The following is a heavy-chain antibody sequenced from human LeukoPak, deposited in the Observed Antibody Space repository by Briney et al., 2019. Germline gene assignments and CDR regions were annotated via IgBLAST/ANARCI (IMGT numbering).Heavy chain of an antibody. Sequence: GASVKVSCKASGYTFTSYGISWVRQAPGQGLEWMGWMSAYNGNTNYAQKLQGRVTMTTDTSTSTAYMELRSLRSDDTAVYYCARARTTITIFGVVISLDAFDIWGQGTMVTVSS. D-gene: IGHD3-3*01. J-gene: IGHJ3*02. CDR3: ARARTTITIFGVVISLDAFDI. CDR2: MSAYNGNT. V-gene: IGHV1-18*01. CDR1: GYTFTSYG.